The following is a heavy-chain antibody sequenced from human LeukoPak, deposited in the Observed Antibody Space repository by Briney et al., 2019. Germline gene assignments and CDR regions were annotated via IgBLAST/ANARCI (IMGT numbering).Heavy chain of an antibody. D-gene: IGHD2-8*01. CDR3: ARSCTNGVCYTFDY. J-gene: IGHJ4*02. CDR1: GFTFSSYS. V-gene: IGHV3-21*01. Sequence: GGSLRLSCAASGFTFSSYSMNWVRQAPGKGLEWVSSISSSSSYIYYADSVKGRFTISRDNAKNSLYLQMNSLRAEDTAVYYCARSCTNGVCYTFDYWGQGTLVTVSS. CDR2: ISSSSSYI.